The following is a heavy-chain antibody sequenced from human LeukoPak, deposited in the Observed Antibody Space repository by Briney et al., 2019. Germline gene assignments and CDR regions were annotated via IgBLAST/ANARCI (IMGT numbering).Heavy chain of an antibody. CDR3: ASRKAYYYDSSGYYSGGYFDY. Sequence: SVKVSCMASGGTFISYAISWVRQAPGQGLEWMGRIIPILGIANYAQKFQGRVTITADKSTSTAYMELSSLRSEDTAVYYCASRKAYYYDSSGYYSGGYFDYWGQGTLVTVSS. CDR2: IIPILGIA. CDR1: GGTFISYA. V-gene: IGHV1-69*04. J-gene: IGHJ4*02. D-gene: IGHD3-22*01.